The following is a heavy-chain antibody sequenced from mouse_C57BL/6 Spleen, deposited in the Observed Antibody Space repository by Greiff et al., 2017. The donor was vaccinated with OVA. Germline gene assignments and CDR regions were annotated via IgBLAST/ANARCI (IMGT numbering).Heavy chain of an antibody. Sequence: VQLQQPGTELVKPGASVKLSCKASGYTFTSYWMHWVKQRPGQGLEWIGNINPSNGGTNYNEKFKSKATLTVDKSSSTAYMQLSSLTSEDSAVYYCARGPITTVVDYAMDYWGQGTSVTVSS. D-gene: IGHD1-1*01. CDR2: INPSNGGT. J-gene: IGHJ4*01. CDR1: GYTFTSYW. V-gene: IGHV1-53*01. CDR3: ARGPITTVVDYAMDY.